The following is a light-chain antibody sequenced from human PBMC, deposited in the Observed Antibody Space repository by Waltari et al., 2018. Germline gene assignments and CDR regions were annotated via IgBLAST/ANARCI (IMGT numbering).Light chain of an antibody. Sequence: SSELTQDPAVSVALGQTVRITCQGDRLRTSSASWYPLKPGQAPVLVIYGKDKRPSGIPDRISGYSSGATSSLTITGAQAEDEADYYCSSRNGRANQVVFAGGTKVTVL. CDR2: GKD. V-gene: IGLV3-19*01. CDR3: SSRNGRANQVV. CDR1: RLRTSS. J-gene: IGLJ3*02.